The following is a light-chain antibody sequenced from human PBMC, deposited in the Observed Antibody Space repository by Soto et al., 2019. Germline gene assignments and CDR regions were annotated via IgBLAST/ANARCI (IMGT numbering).Light chain of an antibody. CDR2: KAS. CDR1: QSISSW. Sequence: DIQMTQSPSTLSASVGDRVTITCRASQSISSWLAWYQQKPGKAPKTLIYKASSLESGVPSRFSGSRSGTEFTLTISSLQPEDFATYYCQQYNSYPWTFGQGTKVDIK. CDR3: QQYNSYPWT. V-gene: IGKV1-5*03. J-gene: IGKJ1*01.